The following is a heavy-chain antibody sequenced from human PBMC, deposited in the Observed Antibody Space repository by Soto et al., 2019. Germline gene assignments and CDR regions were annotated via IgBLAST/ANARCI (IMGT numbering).Heavy chain of an antibody. Sequence: QVQLVESGGGVVQPGRSLRLSCAASGFTFSSYGMHWVRQAPGKGLEWVAVIWYDGSNKYYADSVKGRFTISRDNSKNTLYLQLNSPRAEDTAVYYCARSQWLSDAPLYYYGMDVWGQGTTVTVSS. CDR3: ARSQWLSDAPLYYYGMDV. CDR2: IWYDGSNK. J-gene: IGHJ6*02. V-gene: IGHV3-33*01. CDR1: GFTFSSYG. D-gene: IGHD3-22*01.